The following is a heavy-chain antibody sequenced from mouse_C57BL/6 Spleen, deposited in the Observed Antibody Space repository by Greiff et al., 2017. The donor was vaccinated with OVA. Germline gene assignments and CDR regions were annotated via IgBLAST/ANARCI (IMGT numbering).Heavy chain of an antibody. D-gene: IGHD2-1*01. Sequence: LVESGPELVKPGASVKISCKASGYSFTDYNMNWVKQSNGKSLEWIGVLNPNYGTTSYNQKFKGKATLTVDQSSSTAYMQLNSLTSEDSAVYYCARSRIYYGNPGDAMGYWGQGTSVTVSS. V-gene: IGHV1-39*01. CDR3: ARSRIYYGNPGDAMGY. CDR2: LNPNYGTT. CDR1: GYSFTDYN. J-gene: IGHJ4*01.